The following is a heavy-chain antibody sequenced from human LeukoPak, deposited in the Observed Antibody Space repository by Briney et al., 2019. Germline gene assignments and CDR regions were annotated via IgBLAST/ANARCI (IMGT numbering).Heavy chain of an antibody. D-gene: IGHD3-3*01. J-gene: IGHJ4*02. V-gene: IGHV4-30-4*08. CDR1: GGSISSGDYY. Sequence: SETLSLTCTVSGGSISSGDYYWSWIRQPPGKGLEWIGYLYYSGSTYYNPSLKSRVTISVDTSKNQFSLKLSSVTAADTAVYYCAIEVITIFGVVTGLDYWGQGTLVTVS. CDR3: AIEVITIFGVVTGLDY. CDR2: LYYSGST.